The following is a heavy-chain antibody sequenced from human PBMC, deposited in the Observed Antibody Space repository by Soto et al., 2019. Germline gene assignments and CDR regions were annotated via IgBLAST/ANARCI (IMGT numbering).Heavy chain of an antibody. Sequence: SDTLSLTCTVSGGSISSGDYYWSWIRQPPGKGLEWIGYIYYSGSTYDNPSLKSRVTISVDTSKNQFSLKLSSVTAADTAVYYCAREGGRLYQDYYYYTAMDVWGQGTTVTVSS. J-gene: IGHJ6*02. CDR1: GGSISSGDYY. V-gene: IGHV4-30-4*02. CDR2: IYYSGST. CDR3: AREGGRLYQDYYYYTAMDV. D-gene: IGHD2-2*02.